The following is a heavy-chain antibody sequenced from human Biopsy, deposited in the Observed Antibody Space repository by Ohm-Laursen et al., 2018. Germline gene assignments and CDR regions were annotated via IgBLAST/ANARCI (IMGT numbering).Heavy chain of an antibody. J-gene: IGHJ1*01. V-gene: IGHV4-59*11. CDR3: ARGSNEYGGLYFPH. Sequence: TLSLTCTVSGGSFTGHYWTWIRQPPGKGLEWIGHISHTGYTSYKSSLKSRVTISLDTSRKHFSLRLTSLAAADTAVYYCARGSNEYGGLYFPHWGQGTLVTVSS. CDR2: ISHTGYT. CDR1: GGSFTGHY. D-gene: IGHD4-23*01.